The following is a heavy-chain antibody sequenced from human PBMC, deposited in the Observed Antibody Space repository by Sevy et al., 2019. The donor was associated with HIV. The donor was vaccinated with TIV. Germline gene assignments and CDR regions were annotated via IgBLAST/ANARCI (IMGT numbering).Heavy chain of an antibody. CDR2: ISGSGFNT. Sequence: GGSLRLSCAASGFTFSNYALNWVRQVPGKGLEWVSTISGSGFNTYYGDSVKGRFTISRDNSKNTLYLQMSSLSPEDTALSYCAKDRFDGSGYYPEGAFDIWGQGTKVTVSS. CDR1: GFTFSNYA. D-gene: IGHD3-22*01. J-gene: IGHJ3*02. V-gene: IGHV3-23*01. CDR3: AKDRFDGSGYYPEGAFDI.